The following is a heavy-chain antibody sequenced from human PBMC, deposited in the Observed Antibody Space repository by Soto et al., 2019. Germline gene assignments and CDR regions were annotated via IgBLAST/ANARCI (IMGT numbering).Heavy chain of an antibody. CDR3: ARQVSSAWPPYYYDMDV. J-gene: IGHJ6*02. D-gene: IGHD6-25*01. CDR1: GGSFSSYF. CDR2: IHYSGST. Sequence: SETLSLTCAVYGGSFSSYFWSWIRQPPGRGLEWIGHIHYSGSTNYNPSLKSRVTISVDTSKNQVSLKLSSVTAADTAMYFCARQVSSAWPPYYYDMDVWGQGTTVTVSS. V-gene: IGHV4-59*08.